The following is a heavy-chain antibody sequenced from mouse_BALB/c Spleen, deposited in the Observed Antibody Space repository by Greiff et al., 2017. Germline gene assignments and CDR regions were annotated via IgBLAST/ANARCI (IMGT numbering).Heavy chain of an antibody. CDR3: ARESYHDAMDY. D-gene: IGHD2-12*01. V-gene: IGHV1-80*01. Sequence: QVQLQQSGAELVRPGSSVKISCKASGYAFSSYWMNWVKQRPGQGLEWIGQIYPGDGDTNYNGKFKGKATLTADKSSSTAYMQLSSLTSEDSAVYFCARESYHDAMDYWGQGTSVTVSS. J-gene: IGHJ4*01. CDR2: IYPGDGDT. CDR1: GYAFSSYW.